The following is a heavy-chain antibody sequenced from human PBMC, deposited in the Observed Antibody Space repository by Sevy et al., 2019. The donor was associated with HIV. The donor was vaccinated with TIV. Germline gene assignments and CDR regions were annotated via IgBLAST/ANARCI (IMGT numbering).Heavy chain of an antibody. CDR1: GYPLTKLA. CDR2: FDPQDAET. V-gene: IGHV1-24*01. CDR3: ATVGLRYVSSASSDQGDWCDP. Sequence: ASVKVSCQVSGYPLTKLAVHWVRQAPGRGLEWMGNFDPQDAETINAQMFQGRLTMTKDTSTDTAYMEPNSLTSEDMGLNYCATVGLRYVSSASSDQGDWCDPWSQGTLVTVSS. D-gene: IGHD3-22*01. J-gene: IGHJ5*02.